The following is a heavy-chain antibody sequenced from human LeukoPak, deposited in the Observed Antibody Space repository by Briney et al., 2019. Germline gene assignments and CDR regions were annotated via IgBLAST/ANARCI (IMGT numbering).Heavy chain of an antibody. V-gene: IGHV3-33*08. CDR2: IWYDGSNK. D-gene: IGHD6-19*01. CDR1: GFTFSSYG. J-gene: IGHJ4*02. CDR3: ARSFIAVADFFDY. Sequence: HPGGSLRLSCAASGFTFSSYGMHWVRQAPGKGLEWVAVIWYDGSNKYYADSVKGRFTISRDNSKNTLYLQMNSLRAEDTAVYYCARSFIAVADFFDYWGQGTLVTVSS.